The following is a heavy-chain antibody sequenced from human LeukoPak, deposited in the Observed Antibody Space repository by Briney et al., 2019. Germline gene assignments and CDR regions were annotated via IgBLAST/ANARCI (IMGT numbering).Heavy chain of an antibody. CDR1: GGSISSYY. V-gene: IGHV4-59*01. CDR3: ARGGRLTTVTGAWFDP. Sequence: SETLSLTCTVSGGSISSYYWSWIRQPPGKGLEWIGYIYYSGSTNYNPSLKSRVTISVDTSKNRFSLKLSSVTAADTAVYYCARGGRLTTVTGAWFDPWGQGTLVTVSS. CDR2: IYYSGST. D-gene: IGHD4-17*01. J-gene: IGHJ5*02.